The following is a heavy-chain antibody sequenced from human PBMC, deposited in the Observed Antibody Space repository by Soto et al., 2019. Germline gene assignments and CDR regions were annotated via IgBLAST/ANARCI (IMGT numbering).Heavy chain of an antibody. J-gene: IGHJ3*02. CDR3: ARHSGTYYGAFDI. CDR1: GGSFSAHY. V-gene: IGHV4-34*01. D-gene: IGHD1-26*01. Sequence: PSETLSLTCAVYGGSFSAHYWSWIRQPPGKGLEWIGEINSSGSTNYNPSLKSRVTISVDTSKNQISLKLSSLTAADTAVYFCARHSGTYYGAFDIWGHGTMVTVSS. CDR2: INSSGST.